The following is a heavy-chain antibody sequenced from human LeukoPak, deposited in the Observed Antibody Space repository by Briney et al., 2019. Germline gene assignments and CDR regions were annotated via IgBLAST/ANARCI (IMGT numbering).Heavy chain of an antibody. CDR3: ARGGSCLDY. J-gene: IGHJ4*02. V-gene: IGHV3-53*01. Sequence: GGSLRLSCAASGFTFSSNYMSWVRQAPGKGLEWVSVIHRGGSTYYPDSVKRRFTTSRDNSNNTLYLQMNSLRAEDTAVYYCARGGSCLDYWGQGTLVTVSS. CDR1: GFTFSSNY. CDR2: IHRGGST. D-gene: IGHD2-15*01.